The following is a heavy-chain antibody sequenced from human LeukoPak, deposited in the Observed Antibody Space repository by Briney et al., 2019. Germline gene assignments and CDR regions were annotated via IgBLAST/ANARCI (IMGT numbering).Heavy chain of an antibody. CDR3: ARHEYSGSYYGLSWFDP. D-gene: IGHD1-26*01. J-gene: IGHJ5*02. CDR2: IYYSGST. V-gene: IGHV4-39*01. CDR1: GGSISSSGYY. Sequence: AETLSLTCTVSGGSISSSGYYWGWIRQPPGKGLEWIASIYYSGSTYYNPSLKSRVTISVDTSKNQLSLKLSSLTSADTAVYYCARHEYSGSYYGLSWFDPWGQGTLVTVSS.